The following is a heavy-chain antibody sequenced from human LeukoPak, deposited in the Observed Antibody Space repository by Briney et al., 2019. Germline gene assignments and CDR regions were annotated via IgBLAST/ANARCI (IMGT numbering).Heavy chain of an antibody. CDR3: ARGPSGYSYGYVRY. CDR1: GGTFSSYA. J-gene: IGHJ4*02. CDR2: MNPNSGNT. Sequence: ASVKVSCKASGGTFSSYAISWVRQATGQGLEWMGWMNPNSGNTGYAQKFQGRVTMTRNTSISTAYMELSSLRSEDTAVYYCARGPSGYSYGYVRYWGQGTLVTVSS. D-gene: IGHD5-18*01. V-gene: IGHV1-8*02.